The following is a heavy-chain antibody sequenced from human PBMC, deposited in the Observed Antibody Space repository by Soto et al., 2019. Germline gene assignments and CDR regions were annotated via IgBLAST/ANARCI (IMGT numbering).Heavy chain of an antibody. V-gene: IGHV4-31*01. CDR2: IYYTGST. CDR3: AREKYDDSRYYFRVFDY. Sequence: QVQLQESGPGLVKPSQTLSLTCTVSGGSLSSGGYYWSWIRQHPGKGLEWIGYIYYTGSTYYNPSIKSPITISLDTSQNQFSLRLSSVTAADTAVYYCAREKYDDSRYYFRVFDYWGQGTLVTVSS. CDR1: GGSLSSGGYY. J-gene: IGHJ4*02. D-gene: IGHD3-22*01.